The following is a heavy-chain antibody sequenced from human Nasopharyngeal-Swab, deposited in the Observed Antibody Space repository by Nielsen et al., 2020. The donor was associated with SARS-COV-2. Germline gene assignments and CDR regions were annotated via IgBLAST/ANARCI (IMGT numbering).Heavy chain of an antibody. V-gene: IGHV3-53*01. CDR3: ASRGASADPSTRDLPFSRRTFDL. D-gene: IGHD6-13*01. CDR1: GFSVSGNTY. Sequence: GESLKISCAASGFSVSGNTYMSWVRQAPGKGLEWVSTIHADGNTYYADSVRGRFTSSRDNSKNTVSLQMNSLGAEDTAVYYCASRGASADPSTRDLPFSRRTFDLWGRGTLVTVSS. CDR2: IHADGNT. J-gene: IGHJ2*01.